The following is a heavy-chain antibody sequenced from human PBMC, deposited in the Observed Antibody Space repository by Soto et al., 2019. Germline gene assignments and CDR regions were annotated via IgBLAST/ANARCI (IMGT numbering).Heavy chain of an antibody. J-gene: IGHJ5*02. CDR2: ISTDGSEE. D-gene: IGHD2-8*02. V-gene: IGHV3-7*01. Sequence: GGSLRLSCAACGFTFNSYWMHWVRQAPGKGLEGVAHISTDGSEEYYVDSVKGRFTISRDNAKNSVYLQMNSLRGEDTALYYCTRDLNHDTGPWGQGTQVTVSS. CDR3: TRDLNHDTGP. CDR1: GFTFNSYW.